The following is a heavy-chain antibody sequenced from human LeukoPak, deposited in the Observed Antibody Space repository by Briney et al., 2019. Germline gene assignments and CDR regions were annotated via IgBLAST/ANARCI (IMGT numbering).Heavy chain of an antibody. Sequence: GGSLRLSCAASGFTFSNYAMSWVRQAPGKGLEWVSVISYSGSTTYYADSVKGRFTISRDHSKNTLYLQMNSLRVEDTAEYYCARENYSSGWNHFDYWGRGTLVTVSP. CDR3: ARENYSSGWNHFDY. CDR1: GFTFSNYA. CDR2: ISYSGSTT. J-gene: IGHJ4*02. V-gene: IGHV3-23*01. D-gene: IGHD6-19*01.